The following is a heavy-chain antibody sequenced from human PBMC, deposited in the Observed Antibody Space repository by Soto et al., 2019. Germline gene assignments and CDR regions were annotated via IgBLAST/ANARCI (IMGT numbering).Heavy chain of an antibody. D-gene: IGHD3-9*01. CDR1: GFTFGNFA. J-gene: IGHJ6*02. CDR2: ISSSGGGA. V-gene: IGHV3-23*01. CDR3: ARVDILTVYGCMDV. Sequence: EMQLLESGGGLVQPGGSLRLSCAASGFTFGNFAMSWVRQAPGKGLEWVSSISSSGGGAFYADSVKGRFTISRDNSKETLSLQVSSLRAEDTAVYYCARVDILTVYGCMDVWGQGTTVTVSS.